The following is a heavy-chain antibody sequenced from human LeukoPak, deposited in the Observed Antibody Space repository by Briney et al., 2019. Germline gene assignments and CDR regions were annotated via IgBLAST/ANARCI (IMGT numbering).Heavy chain of an antibody. CDR3: AKAGYCSSTSCPADY. Sequence: GGSLRLSCAASGFTFNNYAMSWVRQAPGKGLEWVSAISGNGGSTYYADSVKGRFTISRDNSKNTLYLQMNSLRAEDAAVYYCAKAGYCSSTSCPADYWGQGTLVTVSS. D-gene: IGHD2-2*01. CDR1: GFTFNNYA. V-gene: IGHV3-23*01. J-gene: IGHJ4*02. CDR2: ISGNGGST.